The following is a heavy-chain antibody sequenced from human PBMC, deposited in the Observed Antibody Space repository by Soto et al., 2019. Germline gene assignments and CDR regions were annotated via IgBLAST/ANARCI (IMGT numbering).Heavy chain of an antibody. CDR2: TSPDGVNE. CDR3: ARERSLAVSAPGY. Sequence: VQLVESGGGVVQPGGSLRLSCAASGFYVNSYTMYWVRQAPGKGLEWVASTSPDGVNEYYADSAKGRFTIFRDISKNTLFVEMNSLRAEDSAMYFCARERSLAVSAPGYWGQGTLVTVSS. J-gene: IGHJ4*02. D-gene: IGHD6-19*01. CDR1: GFYVNSYT. V-gene: IGHV3-30-3*01.